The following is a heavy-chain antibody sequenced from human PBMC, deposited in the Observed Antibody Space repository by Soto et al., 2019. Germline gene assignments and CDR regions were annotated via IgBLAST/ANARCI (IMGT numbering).Heavy chain of an antibody. D-gene: IGHD6-19*01. V-gene: IGHV1-3*01. J-gene: IGHJ5*02. CDR2: INAGNGNT. CDR3: AREIIRSSGSPGWFDP. Sequence: ASVKVSCKASGYTFTRYAMHWVRQAPGQRLEWMGWINAGNGNTKYSQKFQGRVTITRDTSASTAYMELSSLRSEDTAVYYCAREIIRSSGSPGWFDPWGQGTLVTVSS. CDR1: GYTFTRYA.